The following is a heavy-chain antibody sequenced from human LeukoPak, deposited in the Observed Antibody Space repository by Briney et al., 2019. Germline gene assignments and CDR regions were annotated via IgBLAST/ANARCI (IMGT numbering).Heavy chain of an antibody. V-gene: IGHV3-23*01. Sequence: GGSLRLSCAASGFTFRNYAISWVRQAPGKGLEWVSAISDSGGNTYYAESVKGRFTISRDNSKNTLYLQMNSLRAEDTAVYYCASPIFGVIIMIGGVDYWGQGTLVTVSS. CDR3: ASPIFGVIIMIGGVDY. J-gene: IGHJ4*02. CDR1: GFTFRNYA. D-gene: IGHD3-3*01. CDR2: ISDSGGNT.